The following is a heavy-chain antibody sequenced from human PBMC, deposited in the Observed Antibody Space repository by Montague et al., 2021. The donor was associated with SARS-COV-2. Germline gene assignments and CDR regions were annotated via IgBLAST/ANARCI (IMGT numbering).Heavy chain of an antibody. CDR1: SGSISNDIYY. D-gene: IGHD1-1*01. Sequence: SETLSLTCTVSSGSISNDIYYWGWIRQPPGKGPEWIGGSRYGGTSYYNPSLKSRVTISIDTSKNQCSLKMTAVTAADTVVYFCARQDIQLRFDLWGRGTLVTVSS. V-gene: IGHV4-39*01. J-gene: IGHJ2*01. CDR2: SRYGGTS. CDR3: ARQDIQLRFDL.